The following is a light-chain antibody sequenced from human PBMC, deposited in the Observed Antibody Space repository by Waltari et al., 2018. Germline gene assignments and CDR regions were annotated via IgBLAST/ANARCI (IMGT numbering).Light chain of an antibody. V-gene: IGLV2-14*03. J-gene: IGLJ1*01. CDR3: SSYTATDTYV. Sequence: STLTQPAFMVGYPGQSIIISWSGTNLQLGVYDYVSWYQLHPDKAPKLIISVVSKRPSGVPARFSGSVSGYTASLTISGLQSEDDADYYCSSYTATDTYVFGSGTTVIVL. CDR2: VVS. CDR1: NLQLGVYDY.